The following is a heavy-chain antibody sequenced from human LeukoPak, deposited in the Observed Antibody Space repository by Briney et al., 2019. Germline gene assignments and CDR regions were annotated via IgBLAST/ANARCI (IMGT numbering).Heavy chain of an antibody. D-gene: IGHD6-6*01. CDR3: ARDRIAARPKGHWFDP. CDR2: ISAYNGNT. Sequence: ASVKVSCKASGYTFTSYGISWVRQAPGQGLEWMGLISAYNGNTNYAQKLQGRVTMTTDTSTSTAYMELRSLRSDDTAVYYCARDRIAARPKGHWFDPWGQGTLVTVSS. CDR1: GYTFTSYG. V-gene: IGHV1-18*01. J-gene: IGHJ5*02.